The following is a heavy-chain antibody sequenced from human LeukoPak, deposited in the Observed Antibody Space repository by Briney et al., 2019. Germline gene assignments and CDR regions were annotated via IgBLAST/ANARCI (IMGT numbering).Heavy chain of an antibody. CDR3: ARHRILTMIVAWDY. CDR1: GGSLSGYY. CDR2: INHSGST. V-gene: IGHV4-34*01. J-gene: IGHJ4*02. Sequence: SETLYLTCAVYGGSLSGYYWSWIRQPPGKGLEWIGEINHSGSTNYNPSLKSRVTISVDTSKNQFSLKLSSVTAADTAVYYCARHRILTMIVAWDYWGQGTLVTVSS. D-gene: IGHD3-22*01.